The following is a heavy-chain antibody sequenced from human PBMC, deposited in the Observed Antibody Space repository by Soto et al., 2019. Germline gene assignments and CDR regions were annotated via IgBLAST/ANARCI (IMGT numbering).Heavy chain of an antibody. D-gene: IGHD1-26*01. J-gene: IGHJ3*02. CDR3: ASELYCGKPASFDI. CDR2: IIPIFGTA. CDR1: GGTFSSYA. V-gene: IGHV1-69*01. Sequence: QVQLVQSGAEVKKPGSSVKVSCKASGGTFSSYAISWVRQAPGQGLEWMGGIIPIFGTANYAQKFQGRVTMTADASTSTAYLELSSLRSEDTAVYYCASELYCGKPASFDIWGQGTMVTVSS.